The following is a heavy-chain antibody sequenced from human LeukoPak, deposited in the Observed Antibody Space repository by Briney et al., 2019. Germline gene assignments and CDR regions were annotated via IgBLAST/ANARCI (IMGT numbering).Heavy chain of an antibody. CDR3: ARGQEQFWVPAAISAHVDY. Sequence: GGSLRLSCAASGFTFSSYAMHWVRQAPGKGLEGVAVISYDGSNKYYADSVKGRFTISRDNSKNTLYLQMNSLRAEDTAVYYCARGQEQFWVPAAISAHVDYWGQGTLVTVSS. J-gene: IGHJ4*02. D-gene: IGHD2-2*02. CDR2: ISYDGSNK. V-gene: IGHV3-30-3*01. CDR1: GFTFSSYA.